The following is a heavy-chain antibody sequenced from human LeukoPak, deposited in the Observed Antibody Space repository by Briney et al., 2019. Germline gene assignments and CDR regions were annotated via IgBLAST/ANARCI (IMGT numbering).Heavy chain of an antibody. CDR1: GGSISSGGYY. V-gene: IGHV4-31*01. Sequence: PSQTLSLTCTVSGGSISSGGYYWSWIRQHPGKGLEWIGYIHNSGSTYYNPSLKSPVSISVDTSKSHFSLRLSSVTAAGTAVYYCARGEYYGSGSYYPGDYWGQGTLVTVSS. CDR3: ARGEYYGSGSYYPGDY. J-gene: IGHJ4*02. CDR2: IHNSGST. D-gene: IGHD3-10*01.